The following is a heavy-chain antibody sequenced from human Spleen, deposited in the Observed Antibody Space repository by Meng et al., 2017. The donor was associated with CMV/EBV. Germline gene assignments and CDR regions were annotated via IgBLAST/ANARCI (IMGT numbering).Heavy chain of an antibody. V-gene: IGHV3-48*04. CDR2: ISNSGSAK. J-gene: IGHJ4*02. Sequence: GESLKISCAASGFTFSSYTMNWVRQAPGKGLEWVSYISNSGSAKYYADSLRGRFTISRDNAKNSLDLQMNSLRAEDTALYYCASLYGDSVPYYFDYWGQGTLVTVSS. CDR1: GFTFSSYT. D-gene: IGHD4-17*01. CDR3: ASLYGDSVPYYFDY.